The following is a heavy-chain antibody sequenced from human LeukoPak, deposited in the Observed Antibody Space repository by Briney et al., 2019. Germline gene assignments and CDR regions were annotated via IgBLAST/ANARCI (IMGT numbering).Heavy chain of an antibody. CDR2: ISNDGSNR. J-gene: IGHJ3*02. Sequence: GSLRLSCAASGFTFSNYGLHWVRQAPGKGLEWVAVISNDGSNRYYTESVKGRFTISRDNSKNTLYLQMNSLRAEDTAVYYCAKRTDTSGNRGGALDIWGQGTMVAVSS. CDR1: GFTFSNYG. V-gene: IGHV3-30*18. CDR3: AKRTDTSGNRGGALDI. D-gene: IGHD3-22*01.